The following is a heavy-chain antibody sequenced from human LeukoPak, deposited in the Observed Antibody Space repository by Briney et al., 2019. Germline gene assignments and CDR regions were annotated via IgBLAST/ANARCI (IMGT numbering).Heavy chain of an antibody. V-gene: IGHV4-59*01. CDR3: ARRSRGTRFDP. J-gene: IGHJ5*02. CDR1: DDSSSNYY. Sequence: PSETLSLTCTVSDDSSSNYYWSWIRQPPGKGLEWIGYIYYSGSTNYNPSLKSRVTISVDTSKNQFSLKLSSVTAADTAVYYCARRSRGTRFDPWGQGTLVTVSS. D-gene: IGHD3-10*01. CDR2: IYYSGST.